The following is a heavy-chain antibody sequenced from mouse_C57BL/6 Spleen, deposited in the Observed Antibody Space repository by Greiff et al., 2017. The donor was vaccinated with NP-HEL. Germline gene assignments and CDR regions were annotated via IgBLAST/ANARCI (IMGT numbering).Heavy chain of an antibody. CDR2: IYPRSGNT. J-gene: IGHJ4*01. V-gene: IGHV1-81*01. D-gene: IGHD3-1*01. Sequence: VQLQESGAELARPGASVKLSCKASGYTFTSYGISWVKQRTGQGLEWIGEIYPRSGNTYYNEKFKGKATLTADKSSSTAYMELRSLTSEDSAVYFCARSGKGAMDYWGQGTSVTVSS. CDR3: ARSGKGAMDY. CDR1: GYTFTSYG.